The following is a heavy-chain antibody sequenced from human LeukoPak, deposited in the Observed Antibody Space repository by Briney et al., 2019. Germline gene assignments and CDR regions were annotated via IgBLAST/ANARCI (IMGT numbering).Heavy chain of an antibody. Sequence: GGSLRLSCAASGFTFRSYAMNWVRQAPGKGLEWVSVISGSGTNTYYADSVKGRFTISRDNSKNTLFLQMHSLRADDTAVYYCVRGPRYYDDSGFHYGVFDIWGQGTVVTVSS. D-gene: IGHD3-22*01. J-gene: IGHJ3*02. CDR2: ISGSGTNT. CDR1: GFTFRSYA. V-gene: IGHV3-23*01. CDR3: VRGPRYYDDSGFHYGVFDI.